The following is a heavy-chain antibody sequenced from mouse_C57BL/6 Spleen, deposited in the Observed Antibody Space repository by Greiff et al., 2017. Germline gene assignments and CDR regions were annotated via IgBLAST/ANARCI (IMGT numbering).Heavy chain of an antibody. D-gene: IGHD2-3*01. Sequence: DVMLVESGGGLVKPGGSLKLSCAASGFTFSDYGMHWVRQAPEKGLEWVAYISSGSSTIYYADTVKGRFTISRDNAKNTLFLQMTSLRSEDTAMYYCAREGYYLYYYAMDYWGQGTSVTVSS. CDR1: GFTFSDYG. V-gene: IGHV5-17*01. CDR2: ISSGSSTI. CDR3: AREGYYLYYYAMDY. J-gene: IGHJ4*01.